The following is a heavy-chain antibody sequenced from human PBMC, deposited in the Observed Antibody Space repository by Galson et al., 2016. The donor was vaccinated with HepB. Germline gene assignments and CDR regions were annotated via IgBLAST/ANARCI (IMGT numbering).Heavy chain of an antibody. D-gene: IGHD2-8*01. CDR3: ARSGFGTNGVCDDGGPFDY. V-gene: IGHV1-3*01. J-gene: IGHJ4*02. CDR2: INAGKGNT. CDR1: GNTFSNYD. Sequence: SVKVSCKASGNTFSNYDIHWVRQAPGQRLEWMGLINAGKGNTKYSQKFQGRVTITRDKSASTAYMELSSLGSEDTAVYYCARSGFGTNGVCDDGGPFDYWGQGTLVTVSS.